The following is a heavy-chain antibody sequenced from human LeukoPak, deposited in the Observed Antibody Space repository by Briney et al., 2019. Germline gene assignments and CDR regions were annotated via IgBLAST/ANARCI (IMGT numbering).Heavy chain of an antibody. CDR2: ISAYNGNT. D-gene: IGHD3-22*01. CDR1: GYTSTAYS. CDR3: ARDFGYYYDSSGYYPWFDP. J-gene: IGHJ5*02. Sequence: ASVKVSCKASGYTSTAYSMHWVRQAPGQGLEWMGWISAYNGNTNYAQKLQGRVTMTTDTSTSTAYMELRSLRSDDTAVYYCARDFGYYYDSSGYYPWFDPWGQGTLVTVSS. V-gene: IGHV1-18*04.